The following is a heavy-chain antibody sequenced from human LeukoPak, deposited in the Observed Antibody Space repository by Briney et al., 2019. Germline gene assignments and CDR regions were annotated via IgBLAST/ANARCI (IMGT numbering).Heavy chain of an antibody. D-gene: IGHD3-3*01. J-gene: IGHJ4*02. Sequence: SETLSLTCTVSRGSISSYYWSWIRQPPGKRLEWIGYVYYTGSTNYNPSPKSRVTISVDTSKNQFSLNLSSVTAADTAVYHCARAYDFWSGYYVLDYWGQGTLVTVSS. V-gene: IGHV4-59*01. CDR3: ARAYDFWSGYYVLDY. CDR2: VYYTGST. CDR1: RGSISSYY.